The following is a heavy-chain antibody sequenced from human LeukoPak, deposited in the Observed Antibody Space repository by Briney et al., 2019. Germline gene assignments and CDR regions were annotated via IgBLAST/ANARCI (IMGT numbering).Heavy chain of an antibody. CDR1: GFTFSSYG. Sequence: PGGSLRLSCAASGFTFSSYGMHWVRQAPGRGLEWVAFIRYDGSNKYYADSVKGRFTISRDNSKNTLYLQMNSLRAEDTAVYHCPKAVGWLQSPGAFDIWGQGTMVTVSS. D-gene: IGHD5-24*01. CDR2: IRYDGSNK. CDR3: PKAVGWLQSPGAFDI. J-gene: IGHJ3*02. V-gene: IGHV3-30*02.